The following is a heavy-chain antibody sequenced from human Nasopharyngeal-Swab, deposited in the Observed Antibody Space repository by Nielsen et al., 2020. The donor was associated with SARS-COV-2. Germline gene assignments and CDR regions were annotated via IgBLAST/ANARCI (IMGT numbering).Heavy chain of an antibody. CDR1: GFTFSSYA. Sequence: GESLKISCAASGFTFSSYAMSWVRQAPGKGLEWVSAISGSGGSTYYADSVKGRFTISRDSSKNTLYLQMNSLRAEDTAVYYCAKDNGGNFGYWGQGTLVTVSS. V-gene: IGHV3-23*01. J-gene: IGHJ4*02. CDR3: AKDNGGNFGY. D-gene: IGHD4-23*01. CDR2: ISGSGGST.